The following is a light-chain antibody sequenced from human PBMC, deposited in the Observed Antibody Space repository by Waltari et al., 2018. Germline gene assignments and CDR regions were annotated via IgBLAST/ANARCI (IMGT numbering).Light chain of an antibody. CDR2: EVS. V-gene: IGLV2-8*01. J-gene: IGLJ6*01. CDR3: SSYTGNTNWV. CDR1: SSDVGYYHY. Sequence: QSALAQPPSASGSPGQSVTISCTGTSSDVGYYHYVSWYQQHPGKAPKILIYEVSKRPSGVPDRFSGSKSGNTASLTVSGLQADDEADYYCSSYTGNTNWVFGSGTKVTVV.